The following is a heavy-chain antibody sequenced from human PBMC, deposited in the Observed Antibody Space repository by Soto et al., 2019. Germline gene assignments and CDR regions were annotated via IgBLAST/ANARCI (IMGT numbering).Heavy chain of an antibody. Sequence: GASVKVYCKASGYTFSNYYIHWVRQAPGQGVEWLGAISPSGGSTGYAEKFQGRVTMTRDTSTSTVYMELSTLTSEDTAVYYCARDLRDHRNSGDYYYGMDVWGQGTTVTVSS. CDR1: GYTFSNYY. J-gene: IGHJ6*02. D-gene: IGHD2-15*01. CDR3: ARDLRDHRNSGDYYYGMDV. CDR2: ISPSGGST. V-gene: IGHV1-46*01.